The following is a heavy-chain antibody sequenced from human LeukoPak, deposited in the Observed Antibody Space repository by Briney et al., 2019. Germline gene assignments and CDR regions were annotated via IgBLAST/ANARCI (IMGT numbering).Heavy chain of an antibody. V-gene: IGHV3-30*04. CDR2: ILYDGSNK. Sequence: GGSLRLSCAASGFTFSNYTMHWVRQAPGKGLEWVTVILYDGSNKYYADSVKGRFIISRDESRSTLYLQMNSLGAEDTAVYYCAKDRGGYDGFVDYWGQGTLVTVSS. CDR3: AKDRGGYDGFVDY. J-gene: IGHJ4*02. D-gene: IGHD5-12*01. CDR1: GFTFSNYT.